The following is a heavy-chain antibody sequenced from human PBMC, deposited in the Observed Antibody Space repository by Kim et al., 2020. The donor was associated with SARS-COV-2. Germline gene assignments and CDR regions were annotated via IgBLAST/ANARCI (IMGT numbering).Heavy chain of an antibody. V-gene: IGHV3-30*07. CDR3: ARGGYYYDSSGYYMDY. D-gene: IGHD3-22*01. Sequence: VKGRFTISRDNSKNTLYLQMNSLRAEDTAVYYCARGGYYYDSSGYYMDYWGQGTLVTVSS. J-gene: IGHJ4*02.